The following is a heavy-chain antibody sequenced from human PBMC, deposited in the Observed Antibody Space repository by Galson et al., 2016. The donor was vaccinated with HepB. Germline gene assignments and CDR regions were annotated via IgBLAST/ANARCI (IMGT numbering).Heavy chain of an antibody. J-gene: IGHJ6*02. CDR3: AKTRYSSSHYYYGMDV. V-gene: IGHV4-39*01. Sequence: SETLSLTCTVSGGSISSSSYYWGWIRQPPGKGLEWIGNIYYSGITYYNPSLKSRVTISVDTSKKQFSLKLSSVTAADTAVYHCAKTRYSSSHYYYGMDVWGQGTTVTVSS. CDR2: IYYSGIT. D-gene: IGHD6-6*01. CDR1: GGSISSSSYY.